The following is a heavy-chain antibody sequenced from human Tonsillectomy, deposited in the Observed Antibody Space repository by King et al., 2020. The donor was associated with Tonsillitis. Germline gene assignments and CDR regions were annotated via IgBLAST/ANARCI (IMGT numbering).Heavy chain of an antibody. CDR1: GFTFSSYA. V-gene: IGHV3-23*04. CDR3: AKRWELQYPKGPFDY. CDR2: ISGSGGIT. D-gene: IGHD2-15*01. J-gene: IGHJ4*02. Sequence: VQLVESGGDLVQPGGSLRLSCAASGFTFSSYALSWVRQAPGKGLEWVSAISGSGGITYYADSVKGRFTISRDNSKNTLYLQMNSLRAEDTAVYYCAKRWELQYPKGPFDYWGQGTLVTVSS.